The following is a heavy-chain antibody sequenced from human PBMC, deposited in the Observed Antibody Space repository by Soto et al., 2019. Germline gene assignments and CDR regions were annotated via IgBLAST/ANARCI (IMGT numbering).Heavy chain of an antibody. V-gene: IGHV4-4*07. Sequence: SETLSLTCTVSGGSISSYYWSWIRQPAGKGLEWIGRIYAGGSTNYNPSLKSRVTMSVDTSKNQFSLRLTSVTAADTAVYYCARGRRGYYTYYYYYGMDVWGQGTTVTVSS. CDR2: IYAGGST. J-gene: IGHJ6*02. CDR1: GGSISSYY. D-gene: IGHD3-22*01. CDR3: ARGRRGYYTYYYYYGMDV.